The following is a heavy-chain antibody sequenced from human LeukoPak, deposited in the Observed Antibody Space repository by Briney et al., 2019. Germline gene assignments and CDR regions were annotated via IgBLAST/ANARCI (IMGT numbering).Heavy chain of an antibody. CDR1: GFTFSSHN. CDR2: ISGRGNYI. J-gene: IGHJ4*02. Sequence: GGSLRLSCAASGFTFSSHNMNWVRQAPGKGLEWVSSISGRGNYIFYADSVKGRFTISRDSAKNSLSLQMNSLGAEDTAVYYCAKDQGFDYYDSSGYYLDYWGQGTLVTVSS. D-gene: IGHD3-22*01. V-gene: IGHV3-21*01. CDR3: AKDQGFDYYDSSGYYLDY.